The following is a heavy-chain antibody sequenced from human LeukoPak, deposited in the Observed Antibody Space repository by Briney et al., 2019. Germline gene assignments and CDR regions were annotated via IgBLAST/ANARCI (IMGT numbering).Heavy chain of an antibody. CDR3: ARGNDYEYFDY. Sequence: SETLSLTCTVSGGSISSGGYYWSWIRQHPGTGLEWIGYIYYSGSTYYNPSLKSRVTISVDTSKNQFSLKLSSVTAADTAVYYCARGNDYEYFDYWGQGTLVTVSS. J-gene: IGHJ4*02. CDR1: GGSISSGGYY. CDR2: IYYSGST. V-gene: IGHV4-31*03. D-gene: IGHD4-17*01.